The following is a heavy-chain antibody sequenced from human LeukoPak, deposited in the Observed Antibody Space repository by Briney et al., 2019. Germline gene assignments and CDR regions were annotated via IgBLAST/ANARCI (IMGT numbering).Heavy chain of an antibody. CDR3: AKDLPGDYDFWSGYYHGPMGY. CDR1: GFIFSSYA. J-gene: IGHJ4*02. CDR2: ISGSGGST. D-gene: IGHD3-3*01. V-gene: IGHV3-23*01. Sequence: GGSLRLSCAASGFIFSSYAPSWVRQAPGKGLEWVSAISGSGGSTYYADSVKGRFTISRDNSKNTLYLQMNSLRAEDTAVYYCAKDLPGDYDFWSGYYHGPMGYWGQGTLVTVSS.